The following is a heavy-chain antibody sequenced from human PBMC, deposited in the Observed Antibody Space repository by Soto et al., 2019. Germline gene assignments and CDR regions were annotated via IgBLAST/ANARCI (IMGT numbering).Heavy chain of an antibody. Sequence: SVPTLVNPTQTLTLTCTFSGFSLSTSGVGVGWIRQPPGKALEWLALIYWNDDKRYSPSLKSRLTITKDTSKNQVVLTMTNMDPVDTATYCCAHILGSWFPGYYYYYGMDVWGQGTTVTVSS. J-gene: IGHJ6*02. D-gene: IGHD6-13*01. CDR2: IYWNDDK. CDR1: GFSLSTSGVG. V-gene: IGHV2-5*01. CDR3: AHILGSWFPGYYYYYGMDV.